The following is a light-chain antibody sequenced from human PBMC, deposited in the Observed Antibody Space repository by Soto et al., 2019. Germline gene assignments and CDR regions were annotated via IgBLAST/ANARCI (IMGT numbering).Light chain of an antibody. CDR3: QQYGSSGT. J-gene: IGKJ1*01. V-gene: IGKV3-20*01. CDR2: GAS. CDR1: QSVSSN. Sequence: EFVLTQSPCTLSVSPGERATLSCRASQSVSSNLAWYQQKPGQAPRLLIYGASTRASGIPDRFSGSGSGTDFTLTISRLEPEDSAVYYCQQYGSSGTFRQGTKVDIK.